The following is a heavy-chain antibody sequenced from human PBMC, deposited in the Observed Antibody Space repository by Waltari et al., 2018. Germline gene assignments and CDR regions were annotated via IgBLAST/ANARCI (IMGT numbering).Heavy chain of an antibody. J-gene: IGHJ6*02. CDR2: MNPNSGNT. D-gene: IGHD5-18*01. CDR1: GYTFTSYD. CDR3: ARDLNTLYYYGMDV. Sequence: QVQLVQSGAEVKKPGASVKGSCKASGYTFTSYDNNWVRQATGQGLEWMGWMNPNSGNTGYAQKFQGRVTMTRNTSISTAYMELSSLRSEDTAVYYCARDLNTLYYYGMDVWGQGTTVTVSS. V-gene: IGHV1-8*02.